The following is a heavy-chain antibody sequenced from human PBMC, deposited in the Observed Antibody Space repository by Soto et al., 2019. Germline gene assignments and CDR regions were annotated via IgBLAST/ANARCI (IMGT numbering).Heavy chain of an antibody. D-gene: IGHD6-6*01. CDR3: ARKQLVHYYYYMDV. Sequence: GGSLRLSCAASGFTFSSYGMHWVRQAPGKGLEWVAVIWYDGSNKYYADSVKGRFTISRDNSKNTLYLQMNSLRAEDTAVYYCARKQLVHYYYYMDVWGKGTTVTVSS. V-gene: IGHV3-33*01. J-gene: IGHJ6*03. CDR1: GFTFSSYG. CDR2: IWYDGSNK.